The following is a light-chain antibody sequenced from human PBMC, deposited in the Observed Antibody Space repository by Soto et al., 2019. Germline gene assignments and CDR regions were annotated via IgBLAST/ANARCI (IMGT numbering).Light chain of an antibody. CDR2: KAS. CDR1: QTISSW. CDR3: QHYNSYSEA. V-gene: IGKV1-5*03. J-gene: IGKJ1*01. Sequence: DIQMTQSPSTLSGSVGDRVTITCRASQTISSWLAWYQQKRGKAPKIXIYKASTLKSGVPSRFSGSGSGTEFTLTISSLQPDDFETDDCQHYNSYSEAFGQGTKVDIK.